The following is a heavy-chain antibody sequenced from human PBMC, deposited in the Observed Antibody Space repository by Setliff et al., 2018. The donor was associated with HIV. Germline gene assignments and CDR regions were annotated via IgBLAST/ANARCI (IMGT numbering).Heavy chain of an antibody. CDR1: GFTFTNYA. CDR2: ISGSGGVT. D-gene: IGHD4-17*01. V-gene: IGHV3-23*01. CDR3: VRGLDYGGNAVY. J-gene: IGHJ4*02. Sequence: QTGGSLRLSCVTSGFTFTNYAMTWVRQAPGEGLEYVSAISGSGGVTYYADSVKGRFTLSRDTSKDTLYLQMTSLRADDTAVYYCVRGLDYGGNAVYWGQGTLVTVSS.